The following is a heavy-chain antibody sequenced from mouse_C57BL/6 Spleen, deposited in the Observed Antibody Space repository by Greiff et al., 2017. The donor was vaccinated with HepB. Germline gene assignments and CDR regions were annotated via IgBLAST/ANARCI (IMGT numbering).Heavy chain of an antibody. Sequence: VQLQQSGAELVKPGASVKMSCKASGYTFTSYWITWVKQRPGQGLEWIGDIYPGSGSTNYNEKFKSKATLTVDTSSSTAYMQLSSLTSEDSAVYYCARYYYGSSLAWFAYWGQGTRVTVSA. D-gene: IGHD1-1*01. V-gene: IGHV1-55*01. CDR1: GYTFTSYW. J-gene: IGHJ3*01. CDR3: ARYYYGSSLAWFAY. CDR2: IYPGSGST.